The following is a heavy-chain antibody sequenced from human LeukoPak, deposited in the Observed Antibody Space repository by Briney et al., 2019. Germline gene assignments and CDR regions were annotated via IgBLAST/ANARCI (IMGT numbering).Heavy chain of an antibody. CDR1: GFTFSRFA. Sequence: PGRSLRLSCTASGFTFSRFAMYWVRQAPGKGLEWVAVISKDGGIQAYTDSMKGRFTISRDNSENTMYLQMNSLRAEDSAVYYCVREPFEMWGQGTMVTVSS. V-gene: IGHV3-30*04. CDR3: VREPFEM. J-gene: IGHJ3*02. CDR2: ISKDGGIQ.